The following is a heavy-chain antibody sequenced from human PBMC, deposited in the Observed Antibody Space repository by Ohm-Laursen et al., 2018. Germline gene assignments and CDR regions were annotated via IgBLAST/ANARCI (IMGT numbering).Heavy chain of an antibody. V-gene: IGHV1-2*02. J-gene: IGHJ3*02. Sequence: ASVKVSCKASGYTFTGYYTHWVRQAPGQGLEWMGWINPNSGSTNYAQKFQGRVTMTRDTSISTAYMELSSLRSEDTAVYDCAAEGYSYGVHAFDIWGQGAMVTVSS. CDR1: GYTFTGYY. D-gene: IGHD5-18*01. CDR2: INPNSGST. CDR3: AAEGYSYGVHAFDI.